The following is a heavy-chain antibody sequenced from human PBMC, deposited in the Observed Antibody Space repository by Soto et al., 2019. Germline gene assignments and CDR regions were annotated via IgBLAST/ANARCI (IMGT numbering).Heavy chain of an antibody. D-gene: IGHD6-19*01. CDR1: GGSISSYY. CDR2: IYYSGST. J-gene: IGHJ6*02. Sequence: PSETLSLTCTVSGGSISSYYWSWIRQPPGKGLEWIGYIYYSGSTNYNPSLKSRVTISVNTSKNQFSLKLTSVTAEDTAVYYCARDGIAVAGTQVDYYYGMDVWGQGTTVTVSS. CDR3: ARDGIAVAGTQVDYYYGMDV. V-gene: IGHV4-59*01.